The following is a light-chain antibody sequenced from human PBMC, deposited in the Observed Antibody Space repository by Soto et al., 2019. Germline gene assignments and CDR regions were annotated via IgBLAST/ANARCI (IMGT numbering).Light chain of an antibody. CDR3: QQYNNWPRT. Sequence: ETVMTQSPATLSVSPGERATLSCRASQSVSGNLAWYQQKPGQAPRLLIYGASTRATGIPGKFSGSGSGTEFTLTISSLQSEDFAVYYCQQYNNWPRTFGQGTKVEIK. CDR2: GAS. CDR1: QSVSGN. V-gene: IGKV3-15*01. J-gene: IGKJ1*01.